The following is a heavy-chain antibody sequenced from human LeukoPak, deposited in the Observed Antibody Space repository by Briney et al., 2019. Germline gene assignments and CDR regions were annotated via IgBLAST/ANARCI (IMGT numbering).Heavy chain of an antibody. CDR3: ARGGSSSWYRAIDY. CDR1: GGSISSSNW. V-gene: IGHV4-4*02. D-gene: IGHD6-13*01. J-gene: IGHJ4*02. Sequence: SGTLSLTCAVSGGSISSSNWWSWVRQPPGKGLAWIGEIYHSGSTNYNPSLKSRVTISVGKSKNQFSLKLSSVTAADTAVYYCARGGSSSWYRAIDYWGQGTLVTVSS. CDR2: IYHSGST.